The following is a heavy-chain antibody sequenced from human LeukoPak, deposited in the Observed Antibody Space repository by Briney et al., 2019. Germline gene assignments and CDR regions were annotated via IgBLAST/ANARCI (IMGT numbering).Heavy chain of an antibody. V-gene: IGHV1-18*01. J-gene: IGHJ5*01. D-gene: IGHD2-2*02. CDR3: ARAGGYCSSTSCYTRLEGNWFDS. Sequence: GASVKVSCKASGYTFTSYGISWVRQSPGQGLEWMGWISAYNGNTNYAQKLQGRVTMTTDTSTSTAYMELRSLRSDDTAVYYCARAGGYCSSTSCYTRLEGNWFDSWGQGTLVTVSS. CDR2: ISAYNGNT. CDR1: GYTFTSYG.